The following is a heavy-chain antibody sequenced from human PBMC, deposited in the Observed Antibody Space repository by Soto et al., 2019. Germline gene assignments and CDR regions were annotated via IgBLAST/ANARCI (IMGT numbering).Heavy chain of an antibody. CDR2: ISSSSSYI. J-gene: IGHJ6*02. CDR3: AREDPQLPSTYGMDV. D-gene: IGHD2-2*01. V-gene: IGHV3-21*01. Sequence: PGGSLRLSCAASGFTFSSYSMNWVRQAPGKGLEWVSSISSSSSYIYYADSVKGRFTISRDNAKNSLYLQVNSLRAEDTAVYYCAREDPQLPSTYGMDVWGQGTTVTVSS. CDR1: GFTFSSYS.